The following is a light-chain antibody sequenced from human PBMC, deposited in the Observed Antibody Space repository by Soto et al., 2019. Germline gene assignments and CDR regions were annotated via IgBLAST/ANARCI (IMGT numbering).Light chain of an antibody. Sequence: DIQMTQSPSSLSASVGDRFTITCQASQDISNHLNWYQQKPGKAPKLLIYDASNLETGVPSRFSGSGSGTDFTFTISSLQPEDIATYYCQQYDNLPLTFGGGTKVDI. CDR2: DAS. CDR1: QDISNH. CDR3: QQYDNLPLT. V-gene: IGKV1-33*01. J-gene: IGKJ4*01.